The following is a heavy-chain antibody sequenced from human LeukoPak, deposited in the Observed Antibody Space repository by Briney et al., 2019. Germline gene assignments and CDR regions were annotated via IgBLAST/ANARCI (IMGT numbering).Heavy chain of an antibody. V-gene: IGHV6-1*01. Sequence: SQTLSLTCAISGDSVSSNSAAWNWIRQSPSRGLEWLGRTYYRSKWYNDYAVSVKSRITINPDTSKNQFSLQLNSMTPEDTAVYYCARGRRDGYNYPERSQFDYWGQGTLVTVSS. D-gene: IGHD5-24*01. CDR3: ARGRRDGYNYPERSQFDY. CDR2: TYYRSKWYN. CDR1: GDSVSSNSAA. J-gene: IGHJ4*02.